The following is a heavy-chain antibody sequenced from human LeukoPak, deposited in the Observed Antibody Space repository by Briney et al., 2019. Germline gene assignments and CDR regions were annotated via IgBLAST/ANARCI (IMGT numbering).Heavy chain of an antibody. J-gene: IGHJ4*02. D-gene: IGHD3-10*01. Sequence: ASVKVSCKASGYTFTSYDINWVRQATGQGLEWMGWMNPNSGNTGYAQKFQGRVTMTRNTSISTAYMELSSLRSEDTAVYYCARGPVGSGSYLHGYWGQGTLVTVSS. CDR1: GYTFTSYD. V-gene: IGHV1-8*01. CDR3: ARGPVGSGSYLHGY. CDR2: MNPNSGNT.